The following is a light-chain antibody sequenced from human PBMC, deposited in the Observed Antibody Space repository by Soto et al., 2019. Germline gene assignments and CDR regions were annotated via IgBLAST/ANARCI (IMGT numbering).Light chain of an antibody. CDR2: DNN. CDR3: GTWDNSLSAGV. CDR1: SSNIENNY. J-gene: IGLJ2*01. Sequence: QSALTQLPSVSAAPGQKVTISCSGSSSNIENNYVSWYQQLPGTAPKLLIYDNNKRPSGIPDRFSGSKSGTSATLGITGLQTGDEAEYYCGTWDNSLSAGVFGGGTKVTVL. V-gene: IGLV1-51*01.